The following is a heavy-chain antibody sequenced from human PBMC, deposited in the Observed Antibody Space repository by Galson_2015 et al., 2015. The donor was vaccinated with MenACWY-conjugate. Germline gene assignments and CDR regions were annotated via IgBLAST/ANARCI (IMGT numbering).Heavy chain of an antibody. D-gene: IGHD3-3*01. CDR3: ARRGPGSDFWSGYYSFDY. V-gene: IGHV4-4*02. J-gene: IGHJ4*02. Sequence: SETLSLTCAVSGGSISSSNWWSWVRQPPGKGLEWIGEIYHSGSTNYNPSLKSRVSIPVDKSKNQFSLKLSSVTAADTAVYYCARRGPGSDFWSGYYSFDYWGQGTLVTVSS. CDR1: GGSISSSNW. CDR2: IYHSGST.